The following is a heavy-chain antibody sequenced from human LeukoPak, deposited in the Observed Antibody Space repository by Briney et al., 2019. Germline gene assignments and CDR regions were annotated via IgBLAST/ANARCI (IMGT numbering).Heavy chain of an antibody. CDR3: ARRFTYYYGSGSHKKRNWFDP. Sequence: GGSLRLSCTVSGFTVSSNSMSWVRQAPGKGLEWVSFIYSDNTHYSDSVKGRFTISRDNSKNTLYLQMNSLRAEDTAVYYCARRFTYYYGSGSHKKRNWFDPWGQGTLVTVSS. CDR2: IYSDNT. CDR1: GFTVSSNS. D-gene: IGHD3-10*01. J-gene: IGHJ5*02. V-gene: IGHV3-53*01.